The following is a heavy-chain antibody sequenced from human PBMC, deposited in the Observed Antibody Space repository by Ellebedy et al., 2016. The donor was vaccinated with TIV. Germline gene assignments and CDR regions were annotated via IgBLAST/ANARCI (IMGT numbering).Heavy chain of an antibody. CDR3: ARGAWDFYYYMDV. V-gene: IGHV1-18*01. D-gene: IGHD1-26*01. J-gene: IGHJ6*03. CDR1: GYSFTTYG. Sequence: ASVKVSCKASGYSFTTYGIGWVRQAPGQGLEWMGWTSDYNGKTEYAQKFQDRVTVTTDTSTDTAYMDLRSLRSDDTAVYYCARGAWDFYYYMDVWGEGTTVTVSS. CDR2: TSDYNGKT.